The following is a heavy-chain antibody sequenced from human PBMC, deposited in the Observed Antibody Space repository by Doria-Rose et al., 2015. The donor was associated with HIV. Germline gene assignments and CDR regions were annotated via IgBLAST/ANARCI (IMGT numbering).Heavy chain of an antibody. CDR2: IFSDDER. CDR1: GVSLSSPGMG. Sequence: SGPMLVKPTETLTLTCTVSGVSLSSPGMGVGWIRQPPGKALEWLANIFSDDERSYKTSLKSRLTISRGTFKSQVVLTMTDMDPVDTATYYCARIKSSRWYHKYYFDFWGQGTLVIVSA. CDR3: ARIKSSRWYHKYYFDF. J-gene: IGHJ4*02. V-gene: IGHV2-26*01. D-gene: IGHD6-13*01.